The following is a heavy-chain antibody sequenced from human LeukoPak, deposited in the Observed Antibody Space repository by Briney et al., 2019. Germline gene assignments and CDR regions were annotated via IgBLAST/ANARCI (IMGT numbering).Heavy chain of an antibody. V-gene: IGHV4-59*01. D-gene: IGHD6-19*01. Sequence: PSETLSLTCTVSGGSISSYYWSWIRQPPGKGLEWIGYVYYSGSTNYNPSLKSRVTISVDTSKNQFSLKLSSVTAADTAVYYCARDRGYSSGCDYWGQGTLVTVSS. J-gene: IGHJ4*02. CDR3: ARDRGYSSGCDY. CDR1: GGSISSYY. CDR2: VYYSGST.